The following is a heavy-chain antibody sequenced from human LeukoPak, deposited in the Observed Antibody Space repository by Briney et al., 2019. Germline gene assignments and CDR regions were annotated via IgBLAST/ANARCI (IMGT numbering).Heavy chain of an antibody. Sequence: SETLSLTCTVSGGSISSGGYYWSWIRQHPGKGLEWIGEINHSGSTNYNPSLKSRVTISVDTSKNQFSLKLSSVTAADTAVYYCARVVDFWSGYNWFDPWGQGTLVTVSS. J-gene: IGHJ5*02. CDR2: INHSGST. CDR1: GGSISSGGYY. V-gene: IGHV4-39*07. D-gene: IGHD3-3*01. CDR3: ARVVDFWSGYNWFDP.